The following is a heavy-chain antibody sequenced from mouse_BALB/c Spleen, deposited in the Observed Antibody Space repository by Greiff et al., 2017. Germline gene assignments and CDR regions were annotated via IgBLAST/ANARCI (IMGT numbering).Heavy chain of an antibody. CDR1: GDSFTSGY. J-gene: IGHJ3*01. CDR2: ISYSGST. Sequence: EVQLQQSGPSLVKPSQTLSLTCSVTGDSFTSGYWNWIRKFPGNKLEYMGYISYSGSTYYNPSLKSRISITRDTSKNQNYLQLNSVTAEDTAAYYCERQGIAWFDYWGQGTLVTVSA. CDR3: ERQGIAWFDY. V-gene: IGHV3-8*02.